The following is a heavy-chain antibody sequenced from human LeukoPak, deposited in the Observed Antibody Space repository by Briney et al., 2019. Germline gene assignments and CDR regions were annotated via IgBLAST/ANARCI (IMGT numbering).Heavy chain of an antibody. J-gene: IGHJ4*02. D-gene: IGHD1-1*01. CDR3: AGNDFYYFDY. Sequence: SETLSLTCTVSGGSIGSGTHYYNWIRQPPGKGLEWIGAIYYSGATYYNPSLKSRVTISVDTSKNEVSLKLSSVTVADTAVYYCAGNDFYYFDYWGQGTLVTVSS. CDR2: IYYSGAT. V-gene: IGHV4-39*01. CDR1: GGSIGSGTHY.